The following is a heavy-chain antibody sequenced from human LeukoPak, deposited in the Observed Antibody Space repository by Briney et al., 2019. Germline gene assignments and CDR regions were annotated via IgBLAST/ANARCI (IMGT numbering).Heavy chain of an antibody. CDR3: VSSTGQQLIPYDY. J-gene: IGHJ4*02. Sequence: GSLRLSCAASGINVSANYMTWIRQAPGKGLEWVSLIYGAGAAYYAESVRGRFIISRDNSKNTPFLQMNSLRAEDTAVYYCVSSTGQQLIPYDYWGQGTHVAVSS. V-gene: IGHV3-66*02. CDR2: IYGAGAA. CDR1: GINVSANY. D-gene: IGHD6-13*01.